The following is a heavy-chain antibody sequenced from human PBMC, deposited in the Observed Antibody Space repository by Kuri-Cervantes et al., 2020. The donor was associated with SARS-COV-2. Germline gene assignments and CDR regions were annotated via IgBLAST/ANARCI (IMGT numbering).Heavy chain of an antibody. V-gene: IGHV4-34*01. D-gene: IGHD6-19*01. CDR1: GGPFSGYY. J-gene: IGHJ6*02. CDR2: INHSGST. CDR3: ARHSSGWRVGYYYYYGMDV. Sequence: GSLRLSCAVYGGPFSGYYWSWIRQPPGKGLEWSGEINHSGSTNYNPSLKSRVTISVDTSKNQFSLKLSSVTAADTAVYYCARHSSGWRVGYYYYYGMDVWGQGTTVTVSS.